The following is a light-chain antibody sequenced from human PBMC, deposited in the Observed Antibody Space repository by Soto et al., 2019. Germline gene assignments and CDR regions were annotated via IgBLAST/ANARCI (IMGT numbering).Light chain of an antibody. Sequence: QSALTQPASVSGSPGQSITISCSGTSSDIGSYDHVAWYQQFPGKSPKLIIYAVSDRPSGVSDRFSGSKSGISASLTISGLQAGDEADYYCISYTDRQTYVFGTGTKVTVL. CDR1: SSDIGSYDH. CDR2: AVS. CDR3: ISYTDRQTYV. V-gene: IGLV2-14*03. J-gene: IGLJ1*01.